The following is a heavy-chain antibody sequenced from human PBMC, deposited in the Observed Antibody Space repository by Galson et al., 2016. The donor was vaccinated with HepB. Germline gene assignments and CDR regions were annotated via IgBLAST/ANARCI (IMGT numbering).Heavy chain of an antibody. CDR1: GNTFRSYG. Sequence: SLRLSCAASGNTFRSYGMHWVRQAPGKGLEWVAVIAYDGSKKYYADSVKGRFTNSRDNSKNTLYLQVNSLRAEDTAVYYGAKDLGQVRYFGWLGGMDVWGQGTTVTVSS. J-gene: IGHJ6*02. D-gene: IGHD3-9*01. CDR2: IAYDGSKK. CDR3: AKDLGQVRYFGWLGGMDV. V-gene: IGHV3-30*18.